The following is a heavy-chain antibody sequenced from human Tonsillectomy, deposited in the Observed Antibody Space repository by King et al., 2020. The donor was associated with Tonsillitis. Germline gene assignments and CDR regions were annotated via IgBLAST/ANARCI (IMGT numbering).Heavy chain of an antibody. Sequence: VTLKESGPVLVKPTETLTLTCTVSGFSLSNSRMGVSWIRQPPGKALEWLAHIFSNDEKSYSTFLNTRLTISKDTSKSQVVLTMTNMDPVDTATYYCARTPSSSASDGYFQHWGQGTLGTVSS. J-gene: IGHJ1*01. CDR2: IFSNDEK. CDR3: ARTPSSSASDGYFQH. CDR1: GFSLSNSRMG. V-gene: IGHV2-26*01. D-gene: IGHD6-13*01.